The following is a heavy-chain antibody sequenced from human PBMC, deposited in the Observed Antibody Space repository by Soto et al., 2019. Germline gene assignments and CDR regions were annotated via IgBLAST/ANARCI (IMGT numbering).Heavy chain of an antibody. Sequence: EVQLVESGGGLVKPGGSLRLSCAASGFTFSSYSMNWVRQAPGKGLEWVSSISSSSSYIYYADSVKGRFTISGDNAKNSLYLQMNSLRAEDTAVYYCARDLDGDIVVVVAATLDYWCQGTLVTVSS. V-gene: IGHV3-21*01. D-gene: IGHD2-15*01. J-gene: IGHJ4*02. CDR2: ISSSSSYI. CDR3: ARDLDGDIVVVVAATLDY. CDR1: GFTFSSYS.